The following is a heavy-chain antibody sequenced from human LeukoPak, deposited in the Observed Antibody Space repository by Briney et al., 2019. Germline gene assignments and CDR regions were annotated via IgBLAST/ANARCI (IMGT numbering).Heavy chain of an antibody. V-gene: IGHV3-23*01. D-gene: IGHD4-17*01. CDR2: ISGSGGST. J-gene: IGHJ4*02. CDR3: AKDLEDSDVTVTPYLDH. Sequence: PGGSLRLSCAASGFTFSSYAMSWVRQAPGKGLEWVSTISGSGGSTYYAGSVKGRFTISRDNSKNTPYLQMSSLRAEDTAVYYCAKDLEDSDVTVTPYLDHWGQGTLVTVSS. CDR1: GFTFSSYA.